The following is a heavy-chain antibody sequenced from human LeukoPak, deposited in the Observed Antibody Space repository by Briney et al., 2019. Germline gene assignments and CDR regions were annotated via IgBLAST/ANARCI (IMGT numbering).Heavy chain of an antibody. V-gene: IGHV3-21*01. D-gene: IGHD1-26*01. CDR1: GFTFSTYN. J-gene: IGHJ3*02. CDR3: ARDVGASAPDAFDI. Sequence: GGSLRLSCAASGFTFSTYNMNWVRQAPGKGLEWVSSISSISNYIYYADSVKDRFTTSRNNAKNSLYLQMNSLRAEDTDVYYCARDVGASAPDAFDIWGQGTMVTVSS. CDR2: ISSISNYI.